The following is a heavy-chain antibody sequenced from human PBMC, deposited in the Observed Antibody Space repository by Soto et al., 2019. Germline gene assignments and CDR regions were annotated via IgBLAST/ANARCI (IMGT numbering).Heavy chain of an antibody. J-gene: IGHJ5*02. V-gene: IGHV1-69*13. D-gene: IGHD6-19*01. CDR3: ARENSSGWYFHCP. Sequence: AVKVSCKASGGTFSSYAISWVRQAPGQGLEWMGGIIPIFGTANYAQKFQGRVTITADESTSTAYMELSSLRSEDTAVYYCARENSSGWYFHCPWGQGTLVTVSS. CDR1: GGTFSSYA. CDR2: IIPIFGTA.